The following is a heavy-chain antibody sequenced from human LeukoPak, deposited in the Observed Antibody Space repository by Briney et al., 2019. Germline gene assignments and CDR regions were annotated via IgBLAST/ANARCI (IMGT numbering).Heavy chain of an antibody. J-gene: IGHJ6*03. CDR2: INHSGST. Sequence: PSETLSLTCAAYGGSFSGYYWSWVRQPPGKGLEWIGEINHSGSTNYNPYLKSRVTISVDTSKNQFYLKLSSVTSADTAVYYCARGYYDFWSGYYYYYYMDVWGKGTTVTVSS. CDR1: GGSFSGYY. CDR3: ARGYYDFWSGYYYYYYMDV. D-gene: IGHD3-3*01. V-gene: IGHV4-34*01.